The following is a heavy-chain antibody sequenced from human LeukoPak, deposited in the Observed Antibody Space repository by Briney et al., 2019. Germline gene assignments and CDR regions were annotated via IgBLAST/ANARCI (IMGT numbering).Heavy chain of an antibody. CDR1: GDSISSSIYY. CDR2: IYYRGTT. Sequence: PSETLSLTCTVSGDSISSSIYYWGWIRQPPGKGLEWIASIYYRGTTYYNPTLKSRATISVDTSKNQFSLKLSSVTAAGTAVYYCARYTANKSGYSFDFWGQGTLVTVSS. J-gene: IGHJ4*02. D-gene: IGHD3-22*01. V-gene: IGHV4-39*07. CDR3: ARYTANKSGYSFDF.